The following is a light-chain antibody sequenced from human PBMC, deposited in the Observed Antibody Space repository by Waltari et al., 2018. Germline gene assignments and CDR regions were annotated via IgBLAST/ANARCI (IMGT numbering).Light chain of an antibody. Sequence: QSALTQPASVSGSPGQSNTISCTGTSSDVGAYDSVSWYQQHPVKAPQLMIYDVSNRPSGISNRFSGSKSGNTASLSISGLQTEDEAEYYCSAYTTSITLVFGTGTKVTVL. V-gene: IGLV2-14*03. J-gene: IGLJ1*01. CDR2: DVS. CDR3: SAYTTSITLV. CDR1: SSDVGAYDS.